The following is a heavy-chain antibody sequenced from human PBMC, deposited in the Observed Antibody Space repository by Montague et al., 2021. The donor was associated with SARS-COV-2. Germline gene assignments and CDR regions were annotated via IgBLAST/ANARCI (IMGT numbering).Heavy chain of an antibody. D-gene: IGHD2-2*01. J-gene: IGHJ6*02. CDR2: ISHSGST. Sequence: SETRSLTCAVYGGSLSGYYWSWIRRPPGEGLEWIAGISHSGSTSYNPSLKSRVTISVDTSKNQFSLKLSSATAADTAVYYCARVPYRLLFVPRYYGMDVWGQGTTVTVSS. CDR1: GGSLSGYY. V-gene: IGHV4-34*01. CDR3: ARVPYRLLFVPRYYGMDV.